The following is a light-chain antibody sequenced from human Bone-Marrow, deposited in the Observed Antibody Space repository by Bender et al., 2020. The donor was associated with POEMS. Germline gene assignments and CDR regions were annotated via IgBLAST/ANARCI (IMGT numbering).Light chain of an antibody. J-gene: IGLJ3*02. Sequence: FMLIQPHSVSESPGKTVTISCAGSGVSLAGNYVQWYQQRPGSAPTIVIYENNQRPSGVPGRFSGSTDVSSNSASLTISGLTTEDEADYYCQSYDKSTVVFGGGTKLTVL. CDR1: GVSLAGNY. V-gene: IGLV6-57*02. CDR2: ENN. CDR3: QSYDKSTVV.